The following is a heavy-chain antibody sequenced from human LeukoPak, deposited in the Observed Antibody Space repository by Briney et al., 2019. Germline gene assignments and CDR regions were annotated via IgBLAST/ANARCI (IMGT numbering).Heavy chain of an antibody. CDR2: IYSSGST. CDR3: ARDRIGGNSEGYYYYGMDV. J-gene: IGHJ6*02. Sequence: SETLSLTCSVSGGSISNYFWTWIRQPPGKGLEWIGYIYSSGSTYYNPSLKSRVTISVDTSKNRFSLKLSTVTAADTAVYYCARDRIGGNSEGYYYYGMDVWGQGTTVTVSS. CDR1: GGSISNYF. V-gene: IGHV4-4*08. D-gene: IGHD4-23*01.